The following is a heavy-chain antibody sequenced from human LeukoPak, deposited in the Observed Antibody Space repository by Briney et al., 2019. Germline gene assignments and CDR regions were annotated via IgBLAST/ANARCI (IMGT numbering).Heavy chain of an antibody. CDR3: ARDYGDIVATISSYYYGMDV. J-gene: IGHJ6*02. CDR2: ISYDGSNK. D-gene: IGHD5-12*01. CDR1: GFAFSTYA. Sequence: GGSLRLSCAASGFAFSTYAIHWVRQAPGKGLEWVAVISYDGSNKYYADSVKGRFTISRDNSKNTLFLQMNSLRAEDTAVYYCARDYGDIVATISSYYYGMDVWGQGTTVTVSS. V-gene: IGHV3-30*04.